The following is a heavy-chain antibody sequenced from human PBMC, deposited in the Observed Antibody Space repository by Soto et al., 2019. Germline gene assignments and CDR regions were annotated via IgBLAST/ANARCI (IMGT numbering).Heavy chain of an antibody. D-gene: IGHD6-19*01. CDR1: GDTFSRYT. Sequence: QGQLVQSGAEVKKPGSSVKVSCKASGDTFSRYTISWVRQAPGQGLEWMGRIIPILGIANYAQKFQGRVTITANRSTSTAYMELSSLRSEDTAVYYCARGGIAVAGDYYYGMDVWGQGTTVTVSS. V-gene: IGHV1-69*02. J-gene: IGHJ6*02. CDR2: IIPILGIA. CDR3: ARGGIAVAGDYYYGMDV.